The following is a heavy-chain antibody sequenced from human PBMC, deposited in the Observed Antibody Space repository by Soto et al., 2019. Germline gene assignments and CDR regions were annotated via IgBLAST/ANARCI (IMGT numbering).Heavy chain of an antibody. D-gene: IGHD6-13*01. CDR1: GGSISSSSYY. CDR3: ARHLEVGSSWYPNWFDP. Sequence: SETLSLTCTVSGGSISSSSYYWGWIRQPPGKGLEWIGSIYYSGSTYYNPSLKSRVTISVDTSKNQFSLKLSSVTAADTAVYYCARHLEVGSSWYPNWFDPWGQGTLVTVSS. J-gene: IGHJ5*02. V-gene: IGHV4-39*01. CDR2: IYYSGST.